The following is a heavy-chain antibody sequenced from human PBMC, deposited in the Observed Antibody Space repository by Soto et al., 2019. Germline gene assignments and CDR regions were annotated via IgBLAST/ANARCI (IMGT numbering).Heavy chain of an antibody. V-gene: IGHV3-23*01. D-gene: IGHD3-22*01. CDR3: AKDLMMDYYDSSGYYYDY. CDR2: ISGSGGST. CDR1: GFTFSSYA. J-gene: IGHJ4*02. Sequence: GGSLRLSCAASGFTFSSYAMSWVRQAPEKGLEWVSAISGSGGSTYYADSVKGRFTISRDNSKNTLYLQMNSLRVDDKAVYYCAKDLMMDYYDSSGYYYDYWGQGTLVTVSS.